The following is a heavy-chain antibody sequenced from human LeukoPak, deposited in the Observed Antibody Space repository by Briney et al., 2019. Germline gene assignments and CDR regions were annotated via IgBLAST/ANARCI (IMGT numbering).Heavy chain of an antibody. D-gene: IGHD6-19*01. CDR3: ARHRMESGWYVRWFDP. CDR2: IYYSGST. V-gene: IGHV4-38-2*02. J-gene: IGHJ5*02. CDR1: GYSISSDYF. Sequence: SETLSLTCTVSGYSISSDYFWGWIRQPPGKGLEWIGSIYYSGSTYYNPSLKSRVTISVDTSKNQFSLKLSSVTAADTAVYYCARHRMESGWYVRWFDPWGQGTLVTVSS.